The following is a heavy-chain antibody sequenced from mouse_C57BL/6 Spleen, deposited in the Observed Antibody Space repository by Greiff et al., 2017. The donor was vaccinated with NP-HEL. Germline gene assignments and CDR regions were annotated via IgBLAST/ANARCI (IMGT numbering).Heavy chain of an antibody. J-gene: IGHJ4*01. CDR3: ARVGYDGVYYAMDY. CDR2: IYPRSGNT. V-gene: IGHV1-81*01. Sequence: QVQLQQSGAELARPGASVKLSCKASGYTFTSYGISWVKQRTGQGLEWIGEIYPRSGNTYYNEKFKGKATLTADNSSSTAYMELRSLTSEDAAVYFCARVGYDGVYYAMDYWGQGTSVTVSS. CDR1: GYTFTSYG. D-gene: IGHD2-2*01.